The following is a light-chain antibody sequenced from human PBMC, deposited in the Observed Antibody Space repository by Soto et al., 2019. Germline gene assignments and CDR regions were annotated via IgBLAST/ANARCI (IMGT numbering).Light chain of an antibody. CDR2: AAS. CDR1: QDISYW. V-gene: IGKV1-12*01. Sequence: DIQMTQSPSSVSASVGERVTITCRASQDISYWLAWYQQQSGKAPKLLIYAASSLQRGVPSRFSGSGSGTHFTLTISNLQPEDFATYYYQQAHSFPITFGQGTRLEIK. J-gene: IGKJ5*01. CDR3: QQAHSFPIT.